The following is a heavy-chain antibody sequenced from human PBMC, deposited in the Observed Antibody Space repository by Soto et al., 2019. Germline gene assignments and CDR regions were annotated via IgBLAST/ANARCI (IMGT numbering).Heavy chain of an antibody. Sequence: GGSLRLSCAASGFTFSSYDMHWVRQATGKGLEWVSAIGTAGDTYYPGSVKGRFTISRENAKNSLYLQMNSLRAEDTAVYYCARVERYYYYGMDVWGQGTTVTVSS. CDR1: GFTFSSYD. CDR3: ARVERYYYYGMDV. J-gene: IGHJ6*02. CDR2: IGTAGDT. V-gene: IGHV3-13*01. D-gene: IGHD1-1*01.